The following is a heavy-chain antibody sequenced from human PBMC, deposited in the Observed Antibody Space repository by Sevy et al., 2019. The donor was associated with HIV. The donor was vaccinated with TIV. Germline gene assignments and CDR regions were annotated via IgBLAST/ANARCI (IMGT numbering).Heavy chain of an antibody. D-gene: IGHD3-22*01. CDR2: ISGSGGST. Sequence: GGSLRLSCAASGFTFSSYAMSWVRQAPGKGLEWVSAISGSGGSTYYADSVKGRFTISRDNSKNTLYLLMNSLRAEDTAVYCCAKEYYYDSSGSVGAFDIWGQGTMVTVSS. CDR1: GFTFSSYA. V-gene: IGHV3-23*01. J-gene: IGHJ3*02. CDR3: AKEYYYDSSGSVGAFDI.